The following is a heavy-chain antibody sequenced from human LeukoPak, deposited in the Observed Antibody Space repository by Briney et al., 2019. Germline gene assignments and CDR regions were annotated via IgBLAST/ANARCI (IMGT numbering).Heavy chain of an antibody. D-gene: IGHD3-10*01. V-gene: IGHV3-30-3*01. CDR3: ARGRLLWFGESISGFDY. Sequence: GGSLRLSCAASGFTFSSYAMHWVRQAPGKGLEWVAVISYDGSNKYYADSVKGRFTISRDNSKNTLYLQMNGLRAEDTAVYYCARGRLLWFGESISGFDYWGQGTLVTVSS. CDR2: ISYDGSNK. CDR1: GFTFSSYA. J-gene: IGHJ4*02.